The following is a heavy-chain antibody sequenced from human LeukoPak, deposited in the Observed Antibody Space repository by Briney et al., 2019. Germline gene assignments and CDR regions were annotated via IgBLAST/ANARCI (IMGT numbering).Heavy chain of an antibody. V-gene: IGHV1-8*01. D-gene: IGHD6-19*01. CDR3: ARVAVAGIYYYYYYMDV. Sequence: ASVKVSCKASGYTFTSYDINWVRQATGQGLEWMGWMNPNSGNTGYAQKFQGRVTMTRNTSISTAYMELSGLRSEDTAVYYCARVAVAGIYYYYYYMDVWGKGTTVTISS. J-gene: IGHJ6*03. CDR2: MNPNSGNT. CDR1: GYTFTSYD.